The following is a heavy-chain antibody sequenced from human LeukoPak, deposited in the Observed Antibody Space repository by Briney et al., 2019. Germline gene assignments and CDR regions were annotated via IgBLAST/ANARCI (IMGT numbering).Heavy chain of an antibody. J-gene: IGHJ5*02. Sequence: PSETLSLTCTVSGYSISSGYYWGWIRQPPGKGLEWIGSIYRSGSTYYNPSLKSRVTISVDTSKNQFSLKLSSVTAADTAVYYCARGIPPAPVKITMVRGVIRRSYNWFDPWGQGTLVTVSS. V-gene: IGHV4-38-2*02. CDR1: GYSISSGYY. CDR2: IYRSGST. D-gene: IGHD3-10*01. CDR3: ARGIPPAPVKITMVRGVIRRSYNWFDP.